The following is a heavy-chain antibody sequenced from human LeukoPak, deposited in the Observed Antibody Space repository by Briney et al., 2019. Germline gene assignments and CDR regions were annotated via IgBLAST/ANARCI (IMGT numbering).Heavy chain of an antibody. D-gene: IGHD4-23*01. Sequence: GGTLRLSCSASGFTFTAYGMNWVRQAPGKGLEWVSGIGGSGTRTYYADSVKGRFTISRDNSKNTLYLQMNSLRAEDTAVYYCAKDPDYGGNSNWFDPWGQGTLVTVSS. CDR1: GFTFTAYG. J-gene: IGHJ5*02. V-gene: IGHV3-23*01. CDR2: IGGSGTRT. CDR3: AKDPDYGGNSNWFDP.